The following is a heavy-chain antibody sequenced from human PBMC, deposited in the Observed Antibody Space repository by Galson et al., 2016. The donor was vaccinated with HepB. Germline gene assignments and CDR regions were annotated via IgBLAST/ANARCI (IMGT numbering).Heavy chain of an antibody. CDR2: IWFDGSNE. J-gene: IGHJ4*02. CDR1: GFDFSIYG. CDR3: ARDPLRYGDRHFDY. V-gene: IGHV3-33*01. Sequence: SLRLSCAASGFDFSIYGMNWVRQAPGKGLEWVAVIWFDGSNEDYLDSVKGRFTISRDNSKNTLYLQMNILRAEDTAVYYCARDPLRYGDRHFDYWGQGTLVTVSS. D-gene: IGHD4-17*01.